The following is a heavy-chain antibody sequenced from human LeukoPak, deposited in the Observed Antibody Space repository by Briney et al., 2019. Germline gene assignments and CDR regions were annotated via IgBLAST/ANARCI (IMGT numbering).Heavy chain of an antibody. CDR1: GGTFRSYA. D-gene: IGHD3-3*02. CDR2: IIPIFGTA. Sequence: SVKVSXKASGGTFRSYAISWVRQAPGQGLEWMGGIIPIFGTANYAQKFQGRVTITADESTSTAYMELSSLRTEDTAVYYYARDHFWSGYYHFDYWGQGTLVTVSS. J-gene: IGHJ4*02. V-gene: IGHV1-69*13. CDR3: ARDHFWSGYYHFDY.